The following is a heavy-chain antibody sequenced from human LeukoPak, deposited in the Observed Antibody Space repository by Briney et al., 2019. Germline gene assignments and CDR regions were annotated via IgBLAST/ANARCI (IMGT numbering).Heavy chain of an antibody. D-gene: IGHD6-19*01. CDR1: GVTFSRLV. CDR2: ISAYNGNT. V-gene: IGHV1-18*01. Sequence: GASVNVSCKASGVTFSRLVVSWVRQAPGQGLEWMGWISAYNGNTNYAQKLQGRVTMTTDTSTSTAYMELRSLRSDDTAVYYCARGVIAVAGGYYYYGMDVWGQGTTVTVSS. J-gene: IGHJ6*02. CDR3: ARGVIAVAGGYYYYGMDV.